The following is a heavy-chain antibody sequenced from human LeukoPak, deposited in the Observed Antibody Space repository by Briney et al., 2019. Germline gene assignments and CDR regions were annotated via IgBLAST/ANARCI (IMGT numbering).Heavy chain of an antibody. Sequence: SETLSLTCAVYGGSFSGYYWSWIRQPPGKGLEWIGEINHSGSTSYNPSLKSRVTISVDTSKNQFSLKLSSVTAADTAVYYCARGRYFDWLLSASYYFDYWGQGTLVTVSS. CDR1: GGSFSGYY. V-gene: IGHV4-34*01. CDR2: INHSGST. CDR3: ARGRYFDWLLSASYYFDY. D-gene: IGHD3-9*01. J-gene: IGHJ4*02.